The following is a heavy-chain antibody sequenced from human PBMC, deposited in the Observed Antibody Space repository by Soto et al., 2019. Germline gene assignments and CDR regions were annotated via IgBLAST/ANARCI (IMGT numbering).Heavy chain of an antibody. D-gene: IGHD6-19*01. CDR2: ISYDGSNK. J-gene: IGHJ4*02. CDR3: AKDTVARGAVAADY. V-gene: IGHV3-30*18. Sequence: QVQLVESGGGVVQPGRSLRLSCAASGFTFSSYGMHWVRQAPGKGLEWVAVISYDGSNKYYADSVKGRFTISRDNSKNTLYLQMNSLRAEDTAVYYCAKDTVARGAVAADYWGQGTLVTVSS. CDR1: GFTFSSYG.